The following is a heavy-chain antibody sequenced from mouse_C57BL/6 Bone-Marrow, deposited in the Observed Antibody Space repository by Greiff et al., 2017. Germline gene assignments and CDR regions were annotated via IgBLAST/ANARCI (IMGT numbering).Heavy chain of an antibody. CDR3: ARPGYYGSSLNAMDD. D-gene: IGHD1-1*01. CDR1: GFTFSDYG. J-gene: IGHJ4*01. V-gene: IGHV5-17*01. Sequence: DVKLVESGGGLVKPGGSLKLSCAASGFTFSDYGMHWVRQAPEKGLEWVAYISSGSSTIYYADTVKGRFTISRDNAKNTLFLQMTSLRSEDTAMYYCARPGYYGSSLNAMDDWGQGTSVTVSS. CDR2: ISSGSSTI.